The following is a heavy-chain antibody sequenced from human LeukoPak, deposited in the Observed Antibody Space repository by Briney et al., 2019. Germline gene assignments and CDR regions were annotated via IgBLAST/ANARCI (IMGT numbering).Heavy chain of an antibody. CDR2: INHSGST. V-gene: IGHV4-34*01. CDR1: GGSFSGYY. Sequence: PSETLSLTCAVYGGSFSGYYWSWIRQPPGKGLEWIGEINHSGSTNYNPSLKSRVTISVDTSKNQFSLKLSSVTAADTAVYYCARGPPLRYFDWLARTIGMDVWGQGTTVTVSS. D-gene: IGHD3-9*01. CDR3: ARGPPLRYFDWLARTIGMDV. J-gene: IGHJ6*02.